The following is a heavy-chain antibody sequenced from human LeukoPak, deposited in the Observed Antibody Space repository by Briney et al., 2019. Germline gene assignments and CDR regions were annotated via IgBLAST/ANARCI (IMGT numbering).Heavy chain of an antibody. V-gene: IGHV3-30*18. CDR3: AKGPLRGTAAAIDY. J-gene: IGHJ4*02. Sequence: GGSLRLSCAASGFTFNMYGMHWDRQAPGKGLEWVAVISYDGRNKHYPDSVKGRFTISRDISTDTLWLQMDSLRTEDTAVYYCAKGPLRGTAAAIDYWGQGTLVTVSS. D-gene: IGHD2-2*01. CDR2: ISYDGRNK. CDR1: GFTFNMYG.